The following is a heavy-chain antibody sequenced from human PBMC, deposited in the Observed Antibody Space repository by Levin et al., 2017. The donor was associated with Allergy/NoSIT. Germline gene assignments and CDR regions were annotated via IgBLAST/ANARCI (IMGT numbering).Heavy chain of an antibody. CDR2: IYYSGST. Sequence: SETLSLTCTVSDGSISSSSYYWGWIRQPPGKGLEWIGSIYYSGSTYYNPSLKSRVTISIDMANNHLSLKLTSVTAADTAVYYCGRGDGDFWGQGTLVTVSS. CDR3: GRGDGDF. J-gene: IGHJ4*02. CDR1: DGSISSSSYY. V-gene: IGHV4-39*07.